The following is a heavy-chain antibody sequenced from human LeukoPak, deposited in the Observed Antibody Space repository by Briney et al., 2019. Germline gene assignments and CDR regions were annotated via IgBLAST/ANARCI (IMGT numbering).Heavy chain of an antibody. Sequence: GASVKVSCKASGYTFSGYYMHWVRQAPGQGLEWMGGIIPIFGTANYAQKFQGRVTITTDESTSTAYMELSSLRSEDTAVYYCARAQGDYYMDVWGKGTTVTVSS. J-gene: IGHJ6*03. D-gene: IGHD1-26*01. CDR2: IIPIFGTA. V-gene: IGHV1-69*05. CDR3: ARAQGDYYMDV. CDR1: GYTFSGYY.